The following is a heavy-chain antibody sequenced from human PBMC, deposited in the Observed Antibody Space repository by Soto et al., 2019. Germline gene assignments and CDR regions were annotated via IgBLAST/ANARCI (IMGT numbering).Heavy chain of an antibody. J-gene: IGHJ6*02. CDR2: ISYDGSNK. CDR1: GFTFSSYG. CDR3: AKIGVAGMLLDANYYYYYGMDV. D-gene: IGHD6-19*01. V-gene: IGHV3-30*18. Sequence: PVGSLRLSCAASGFTFSSYGMHWVRQAPGKGLEWVAVISYDGSNKYYADSVKGRFTISRDNSKNTLYLQMNSLRAEDTAVYYCAKIGVAGMLLDANYYYYYGMDVWGQGTTVTVSS.